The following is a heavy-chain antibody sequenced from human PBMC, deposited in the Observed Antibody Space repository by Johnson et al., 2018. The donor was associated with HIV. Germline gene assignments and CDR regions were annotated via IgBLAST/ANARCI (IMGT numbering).Heavy chain of an antibody. V-gene: IGHV3-30*04. J-gene: IGHJ3*02. Sequence: QMQLVESGGGVVQPGRSLRLSCAASGFTFSSYAMHWVRQAPGKGLEWVAVISYDGSNKFYAESVKGRFSISRDNSKNTLYLQMNSLRAEDTAVYYCVRGVRMNYYDRSGQHAFDIWGQGTMVTVSS. CDR1: GFTFSSYA. CDR3: VRGVRMNYYDRSGQHAFDI. D-gene: IGHD3-22*01. CDR2: ISYDGSNK.